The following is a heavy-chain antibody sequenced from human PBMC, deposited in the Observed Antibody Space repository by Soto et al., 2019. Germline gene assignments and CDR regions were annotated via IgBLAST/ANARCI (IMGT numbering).Heavy chain of an antibody. CDR2: ISAYNGNT. D-gene: IGHD3-10*01. J-gene: IGHJ6*03. CDR1: GYTFTSYG. V-gene: IGHV1-18*01. CDR3: ARLYYGSGSYYNVISWTDYYYYYYMDV. Sequence: ASVKVSCKASGYTFTSYGISWVRQAPGQGLEWMGWISAYNGNTNYAQKLQGRVTMTTDTSTGTAYMELRSLRSDDTAVYYCARLYYGSGSYYNVISWTDYYYYYYMDVWGKGTTVTVSS.